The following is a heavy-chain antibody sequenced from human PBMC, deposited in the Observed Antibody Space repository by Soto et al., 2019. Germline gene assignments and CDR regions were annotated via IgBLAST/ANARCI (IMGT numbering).Heavy chain of an antibody. D-gene: IGHD1-1*01. J-gene: IGHJ6*03. CDR1: GYTFTSYG. Sequence: GASVKVSCKASGYTFTSYGISWVRQAPGQGLEWMGWISAYNGNTNYAQKLQGRVTMTTDTSTSTAYMELRSLRSDDTAVYYCARGTTGTIYGDPMDVWGKGTTVTVSS. CDR2: ISAYNGNT. V-gene: IGHV1-18*01. CDR3: ARGTTGTIYGDPMDV.